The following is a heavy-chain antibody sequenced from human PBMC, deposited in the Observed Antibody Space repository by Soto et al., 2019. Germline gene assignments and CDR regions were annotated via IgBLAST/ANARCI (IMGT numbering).Heavy chain of an antibody. J-gene: IGHJ5*02. D-gene: IGHD2-15*01. V-gene: IGHV1-69*02. CDR2: IIPILGIA. CDR1: GGTFSSYT. CDR3: ARVSLGYCSGCSCYNWFDP. Sequence: QVQLVQSGAEVKKPGSSVKVSCKASGGTFSSYTISWVRQAPGQGLEWMGRIIPILGIANYAQKFQGRVTIPADKSTSTAYMELSSLRSDDTAVYYCARVSLGYCSGCSCYNWFDPWGQGTLVTVSS.